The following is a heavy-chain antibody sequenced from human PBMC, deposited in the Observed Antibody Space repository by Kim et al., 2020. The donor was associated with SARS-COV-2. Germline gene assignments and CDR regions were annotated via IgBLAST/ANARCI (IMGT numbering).Heavy chain of an antibody. CDR2: ISGSGGST. CDR1: GFTFSSYA. CDR3: AKDQGDLHIVVVIAIGRRTFYGMDG. J-gene: IGHJ6*02. Sequence: GGSLRLSCAASGFTFSSYAMSWVRQAPGKGLEWVSAISGSGGSTYYADSVKGRFTISRDNSKNTLYLQMNSLRAEDTAVYYCAKDQGDLHIVVVIAIGRRTFYGMDGWGQGTKVTVSS. D-gene: IGHD2-21*01. V-gene: IGHV3-23*01.